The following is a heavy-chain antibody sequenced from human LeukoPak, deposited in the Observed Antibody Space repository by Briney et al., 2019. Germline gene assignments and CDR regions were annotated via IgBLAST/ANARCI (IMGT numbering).Heavy chain of an antibody. CDR3: ARGARSKDYTDYDGSRLDY. Sequence: ASVTVSCKASGHTFTTYDINWVRQAPGQGLEWMGWMNPNSGNTGYAQKFQGRVTITRNTSISTAYMELSSLRSEDTAVYYCARGARSKDYTDYDGSRLDYWGQGTLVNVSS. V-gene: IGHV1-8*03. CDR1: GHTFTTYD. D-gene: IGHD5-12*01. J-gene: IGHJ4*02. CDR2: MNPNSGNT.